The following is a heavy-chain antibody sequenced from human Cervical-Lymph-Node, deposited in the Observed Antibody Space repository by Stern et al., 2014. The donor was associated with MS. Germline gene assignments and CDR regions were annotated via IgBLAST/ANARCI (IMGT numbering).Heavy chain of an antibody. CDR3: ARYPDDYVWGSYRPQGRYFDY. J-gene: IGHJ4*02. CDR2: INPSGST. V-gene: IGHV4-34*01. Sequence: QVQLQQWGAGLLKPSETLSLTCAVYGGSFSGYYWSWIRQPPGKGLEWIGEINPSGSTTYNPSLKSRVTTSVDPSTHHFSPKASSVTAADTAVYYCARYPDDYVWGSYRPQGRYFDYWGQGTLVTVSS. CDR1: GGSFSGYY. D-gene: IGHD3-16*02.